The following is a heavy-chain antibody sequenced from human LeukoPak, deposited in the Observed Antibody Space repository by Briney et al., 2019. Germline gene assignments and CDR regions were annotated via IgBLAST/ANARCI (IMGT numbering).Heavy chain of an antibody. CDR3: ARGVEMATITFAFDI. V-gene: IGHV1-2*02. CDR2: INPNSGGT. J-gene: IGHJ3*02. Sequence: ASVKVSCKASGYTFTGYYMHWVRQAPGQGLEWVGWINPNSGGTNYAQKFQGRVTMTRDTSISTAYMELSRLRSDDTAVYYCARGVEMATITFAFDIWGQGTMVTVSS. D-gene: IGHD5-24*01. CDR1: GYTFTGYY.